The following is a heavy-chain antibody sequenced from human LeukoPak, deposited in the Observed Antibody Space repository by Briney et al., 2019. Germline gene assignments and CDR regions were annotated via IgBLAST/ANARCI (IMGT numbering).Heavy chain of an antibody. Sequence: QPGGSLRLSCAASGFTFSSYWMSWVRQAPGKGLEWVATVKEDGSEKYYVDSIKGRFTISRDNAKNSLYLQMNSLRAEDTAVYYCARDSLPQPPYWGQGTLVTVSS. CDR2: VKEDGSEK. V-gene: IGHV3-7*01. CDR1: GFTFSSYW. D-gene: IGHD6-13*01. J-gene: IGHJ4*02. CDR3: ARDSLPQPPY.